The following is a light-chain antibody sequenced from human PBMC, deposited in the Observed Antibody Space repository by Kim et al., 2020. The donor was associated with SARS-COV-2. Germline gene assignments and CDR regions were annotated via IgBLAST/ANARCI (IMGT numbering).Light chain of an antibody. Sequence: PGKTVIISLTRNSGSIASNYVQWYQQRPGSAPTTIIYEDNQRPSGVPDLFSGSIDSSSNSASLTISGLMTEDEADYFCQSYGTNVVFGGGTQLTVL. J-gene: IGLJ2*01. CDR1: SGSIASNY. CDR2: EDN. V-gene: IGLV6-57*03. CDR3: QSYGTNVV.